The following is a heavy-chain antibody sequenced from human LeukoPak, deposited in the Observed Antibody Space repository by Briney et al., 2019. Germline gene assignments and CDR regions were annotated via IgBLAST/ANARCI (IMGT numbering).Heavy chain of an antibody. CDR3: ARDSMVRGATLDH. Sequence: ASVNVSCKASGYGFNSYGISWVRQAPGQGLEWMAWISGYNGNTNYAQKFQGRVTMSTDTSTGTVYMELRSLRSADTAVYYCARDSMVRGATLDHWGQGTLVTVSS. J-gene: IGHJ4*02. CDR2: ISGYNGNT. CDR1: GYGFNSYG. D-gene: IGHD3-10*01. V-gene: IGHV1-18*01.